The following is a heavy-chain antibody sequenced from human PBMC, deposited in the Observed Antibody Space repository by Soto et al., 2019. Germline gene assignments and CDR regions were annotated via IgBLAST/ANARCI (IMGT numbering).Heavy chain of an antibody. D-gene: IGHD5-12*01. Sequence: QVQLVKSGPEVTKPGASVKVSCKASGYTFSSYGISWVRQAPGQGLEWMGWISTYNGNPNYAQKFQGRVTMTTDTFSSTAYMELRSLRSDDTAVFYCARAPLYSSSPKTAFDFWGQGKVVTVSS. V-gene: IGHV1-18*01. CDR1: GYTFSSYG. CDR2: ISTYNGNP. CDR3: ARAPLYSSSPKTAFDF. J-gene: IGHJ3*01.